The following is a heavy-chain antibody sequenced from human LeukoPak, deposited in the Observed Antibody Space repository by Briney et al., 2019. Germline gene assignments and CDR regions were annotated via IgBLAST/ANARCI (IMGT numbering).Heavy chain of an antibody. CDR1: GFTFSSYA. D-gene: IGHD6-6*01. J-gene: IGHJ4*02. Sequence: GGSLRLSCAASGFTFSSYAMHWVRQAPGKGLEWVAVISYDGSNKYYADSVKGRFTISRDNSKNTLYLQMNSLRAEDTAVYYCARGTKYSSSPLDYWGQGTLVTVSS. CDR2: ISYDGSNK. CDR3: ARGTKYSSSPLDY. V-gene: IGHV3-30-3*01.